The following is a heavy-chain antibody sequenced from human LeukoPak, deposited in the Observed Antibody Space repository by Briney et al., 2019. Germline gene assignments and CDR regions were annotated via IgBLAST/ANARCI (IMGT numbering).Heavy chain of an antibody. J-gene: IGHJ4*02. CDR2: INWNGGST. V-gene: IGHV3-20*04. D-gene: IGHD3-22*01. Sequence: GGSLRLSCAASGFTFDDYGMSWVRQAPGKGLEWVSGINWNGGSTGYADSVKGRFTIARDNAKNSLYLQMNSLRAEDTALYYCARGPGEGGSSGYYYGKPEDPAEYYFDYWGQGTLVTVSS. CDR1: GFTFDDYG. CDR3: ARGPGEGGSSGYYYGKPEDPAEYYFDY.